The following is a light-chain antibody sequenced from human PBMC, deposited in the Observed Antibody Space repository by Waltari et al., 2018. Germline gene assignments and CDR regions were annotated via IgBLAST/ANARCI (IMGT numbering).Light chain of an antibody. Sequence: VILTQSPATLSLSPGDIATPSCRASQGVSSYLAWYQQKPGQAPRLLIYGASSRATGIPDRFSGSGSGTEFTLNISSLEPEDVAVYYCQKYSSSPFTFGPGTKLDIK. J-gene: IGKJ3*01. V-gene: IGKV3-20*01. CDR3: QKYSSSPFT. CDR1: QGVSSY. CDR2: GAS.